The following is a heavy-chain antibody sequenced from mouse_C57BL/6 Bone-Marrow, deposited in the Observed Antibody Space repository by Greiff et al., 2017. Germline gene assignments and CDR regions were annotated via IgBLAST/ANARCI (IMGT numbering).Heavy chain of an antibody. CDR2: ISSGGDYI. V-gene: IGHV5-9-1*02. Sequence: EVQLVESGEGLVKPGGSLKLSCAASGFTFSSSAMSWVRQTPEKRLEWVAYISSGGDYIYYADTVKGRFTISRDNARNTLYLQMSSLKSEDTAMYYCTRDLGKYYFDYWGQGTTLTVSS. J-gene: IGHJ2*01. D-gene: IGHD4-1*01. CDR1: GFTFSSSA. CDR3: TRDLGKYYFDY.